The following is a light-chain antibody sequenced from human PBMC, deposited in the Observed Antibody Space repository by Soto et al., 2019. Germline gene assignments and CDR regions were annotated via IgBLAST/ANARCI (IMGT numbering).Light chain of an antibody. J-gene: IGKJ5*01. CDR1: QSLSSN. CDR3: QQYNKWTLA. V-gene: IGKV3-15*01. CDR2: GAS. Sequence: TLSFWAAGISNLSCRASQSLSSNLAWYQQKPGQAPRLLIYGASTRATDTPARFSGSGSGTEFTLTISSLQSEDFAVYFCQQYNKWTLAFGQGTRLEIK.